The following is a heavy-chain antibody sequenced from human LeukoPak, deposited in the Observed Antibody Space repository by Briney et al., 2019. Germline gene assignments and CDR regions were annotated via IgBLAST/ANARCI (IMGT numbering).Heavy chain of an antibody. J-gene: IGHJ3*02. D-gene: IGHD2-15*01. V-gene: IGHV4-39*07. Sequence: SETLSLTCTVSGGSISSSSYYWGWIRQPPGKGLEWIGSIYYSGSTYYNPSLKSRVTISVDTSKNQFSLKLSSVTTADTAVYYRARVLGYCSGGSCYSMGAFDIWGQGTMVTVSS. CDR1: GGSISSSSYY. CDR3: ARVLGYCSGGSCYSMGAFDI. CDR2: IYYSGST.